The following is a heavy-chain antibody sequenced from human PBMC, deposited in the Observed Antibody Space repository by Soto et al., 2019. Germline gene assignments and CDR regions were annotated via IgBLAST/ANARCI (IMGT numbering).Heavy chain of an antibody. CDR2: IYHSGST. Sequence: SETLSLTCAVSGGSISSGGYSWSWIRQPPGKGLEWIGYIYHSGSTYYNPSLKSRVTISVDRSKNQFSLKLSSVTAADTAVYYCARGEQLVRGYFQHWGQGTLVTVSS. D-gene: IGHD6-6*01. J-gene: IGHJ1*01. CDR1: GGSISSGGYS. CDR3: ARGEQLVRGYFQH. V-gene: IGHV4-30-2*01.